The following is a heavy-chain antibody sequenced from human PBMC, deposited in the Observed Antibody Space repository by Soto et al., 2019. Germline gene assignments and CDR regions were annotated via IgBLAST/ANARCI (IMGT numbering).Heavy chain of an antibody. CDR1: GGSISSYY. CDR2: IYYSGST. D-gene: IGHD3-10*01. Sequence: PSETLSLTCTVSGGSISSYYWSWIRQPPGKGLEWIGYIYYSGSTYYNPSLKSRVTISVDRSKNQFSLKLSSVTAADTAVYYCARENNVLPGGYFDYWGQGTLVTVSS. CDR3: ARENNVLPGGYFDY. J-gene: IGHJ4*02. V-gene: IGHV4-59*12.